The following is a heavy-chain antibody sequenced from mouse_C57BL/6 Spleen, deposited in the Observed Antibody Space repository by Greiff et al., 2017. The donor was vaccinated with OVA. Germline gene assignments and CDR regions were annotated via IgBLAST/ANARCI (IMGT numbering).Heavy chain of an antibody. D-gene: IGHD1-1*01. Sequence: QVQLQQSGAELVRPGASVTLSCKASGYTFTDYEMHWVKQTPVHGLEWIGAIDPETGGTAYNQKFKGKAILTADKSSSTAYMELRSLTSEDSAVYYCTRRDYGSSSAWFADWGQGTLVTVSA. J-gene: IGHJ3*01. CDR2: IDPETGGT. CDR3: TRRDYGSSSAWFAD. CDR1: GYTFTDYE. V-gene: IGHV1-15*01.